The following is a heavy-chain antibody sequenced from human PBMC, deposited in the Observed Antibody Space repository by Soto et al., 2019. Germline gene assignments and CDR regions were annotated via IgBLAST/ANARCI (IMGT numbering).Heavy chain of an antibody. J-gene: IGHJ6*02. CDR1: GYTFTGYY. Sequence: SVKVSCKASGYTFTGYYMHWVRQAPVQGLEWMGWINPNSGGTNYAQKFQGWVTMTRDTSISTAYMELSRLRSDDTAVYYCARAAGYCSGGSCHDYYYYYGMDVWGQGTTVTVSS. D-gene: IGHD2-15*01. CDR3: ARAAGYCSGGSCHDYYYYYGMDV. CDR2: INPNSGGT. V-gene: IGHV1-2*04.